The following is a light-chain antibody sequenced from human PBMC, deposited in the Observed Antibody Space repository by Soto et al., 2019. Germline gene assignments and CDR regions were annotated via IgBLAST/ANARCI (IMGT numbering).Light chain of an antibody. CDR1: QSVSSY. J-gene: IGKJ5*01. CDR2: DAS. CDR3: QQRSNCPIT. Sequence: EIVLTQSPATLSLSPGERATLSCRTSQSVSSYFAWYQQKPGRAPRLLIYDASNRATGIPARFIGSGSGTDFTLTIRSLEPEDFAVYYCQQRSNCPITFGQGTRLEIK. V-gene: IGKV3-11*01.